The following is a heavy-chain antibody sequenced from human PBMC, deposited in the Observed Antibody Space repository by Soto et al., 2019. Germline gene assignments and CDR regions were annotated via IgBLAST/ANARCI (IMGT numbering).Heavy chain of an antibody. Sequence: GGSLRLSCAASGFTFDDYAMHWVRQAPGKGLEWVSGISWNSGSIGYADSVKGRFTISRDNAKNSLYLQMNSLRAEDTALYYCAKVPSSSWYEGNYFDYWGQGTLVTVSS. CDR3: AKVPSSSWYEGNYFDY. V-gene: IGHV3-9*01. CDR2: ISWNSGSI. D-gene: IGHD6-13*01. CDR1: GFTFDDYA. J-gene: IGHJ4*02.